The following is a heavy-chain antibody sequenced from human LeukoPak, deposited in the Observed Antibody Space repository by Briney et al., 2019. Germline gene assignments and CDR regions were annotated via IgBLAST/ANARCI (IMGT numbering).Heavy chain of an antibody. J-gene: IGHJ4*02. CDR3: ARDPYYYDSSGYYGGYYFDY. V-gene: IGHV3-30*03. CDR1: GFTFSNYG. D-gene: IGHD3-22*01. Sequence: GGSLTLSCAASGFTFSNYGMHWVRQAPGKGLEWVAVISYDGSDKYYADSVKGRFTISRDDSKNTLYLQMNSLRAEDTAVYYCARDPYYYDSSGYYGGYYFDYWGQGTLVTVSS. CDR2: ISYDGSDK.